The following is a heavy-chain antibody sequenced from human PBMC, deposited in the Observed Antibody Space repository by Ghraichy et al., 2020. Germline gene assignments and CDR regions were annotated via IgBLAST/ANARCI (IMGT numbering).Heavy chain of an antibody. CDR2: IYSGGTS. J-gene: IGHJ6*02. Sequence: GGSLRLSCEASGFTVSREYMSWVRQAPGKGLEWVSVIYSGGTSNYADSVKGRFTISRDNSKNTLDLQMNSLRVADTVVYYCVRDRRVYGLDVWGQGTTVTVSS. CDR1: GFTVSREY. V-gene: IGHV3-53*01. CDR3: VRDRRVYGLDV. D-gene: IGHD3-10*01.